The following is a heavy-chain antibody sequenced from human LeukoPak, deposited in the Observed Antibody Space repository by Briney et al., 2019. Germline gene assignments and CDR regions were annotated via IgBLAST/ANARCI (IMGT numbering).Heavy chain of an antibody. CDR2: MSGSGSST. CDR3: AKDLYDSSGSRYDY. D-gene: IGHD3-22*01. Sequence: GGSLRLSCAASGFTFSNYAMNWVRQAPGKGLEWVSAMSGSGSSTWYADSVKGRLTISRDNSKNTLFLQMNSLRAEDTAVYYCAKDLYDSSGSRYDYWGQGTLVTVSS. J-gene: IGHJ4*02. V-gene: IGHV3-23*01. CDR1: GFTFSNYA.